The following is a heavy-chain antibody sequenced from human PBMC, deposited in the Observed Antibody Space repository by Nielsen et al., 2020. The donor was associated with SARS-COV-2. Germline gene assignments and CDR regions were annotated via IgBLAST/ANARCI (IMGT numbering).Heavy chain of an antibody. CDR1: GFTVSSNY. J-gene: IGHJ3*02. D-gene: IGHD3-10*01. CDR3: ARNMVRGNDAFDI. Sequence: GESLKISCAASGFTVSSNYMSWVRQAPGKGLEWVSVIYSGGSTYYADSVKGRFTISRDNSKNTLYLQMNSLRAEDTAVYYCARNMVRGNDAFDIWGQGTMVTVSS. CDR2: IYSGGST. V-gene: IGHV3-53*01.